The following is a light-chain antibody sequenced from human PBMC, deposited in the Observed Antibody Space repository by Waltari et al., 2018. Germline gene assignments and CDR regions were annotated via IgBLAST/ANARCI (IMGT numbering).Light chain of an antibody. V-gene: IGKV1-39*01. CDR2: TAS. CDR3: QQSSSTPPWT. Sequence: DIQMTQSPSSLSASVGDRVTITCRESQTISRYLNWYQQKPGKAPHLLIYTASSLQSGVPSRFSGSGSGTDFTLTISSPQPEDFATYYCQQSSSTPPWTFGQGTKVEIK. CDR1: QTISRY. J-gene: IGKJ1*01.